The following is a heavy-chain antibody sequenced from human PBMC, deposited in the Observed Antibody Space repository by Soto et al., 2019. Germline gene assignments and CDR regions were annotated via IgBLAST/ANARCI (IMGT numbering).Heavy chain of an antibody. V-gene: IGHV5-51*01. CDR2: IYPGDSDT. J-gene: IGHJ4*02. CDR3: ARRDSSGYYYFDY. CDR1: GYSFSTNW. D-gene: IGHD3-22*01. Sequence: GESLKISCKGSGYSFSTNWIGWVRQMPGKGLEWMGIIYPGDSDTRYSPSFQGQVTISADKSVSTAYLQWSSLKASDTAMYYCARRDSSGYYYFDYWGQGTLVTVSS.